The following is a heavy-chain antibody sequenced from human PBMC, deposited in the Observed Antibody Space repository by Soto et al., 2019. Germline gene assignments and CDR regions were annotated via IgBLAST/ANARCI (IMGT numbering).Heavy chain of an antibody. CDR1: PFTFSDSY. J-gene: IGHJ4*02. D-gene: IGHD2-21*01. CDR3: TRDRGHIDC. CDR2: FGSSGSTI. Sequence: WVTRRLSCAPSPFTFSDSYMCWIRQAPWKWQEWVSYFGSSGSTIYYGDSVKVRFTISRDNAKKSPDLQMNSLRAEEKAVYYCTRDRGHIDCWGQGTRVTFSS. V-gene: IGHV3-11*01.